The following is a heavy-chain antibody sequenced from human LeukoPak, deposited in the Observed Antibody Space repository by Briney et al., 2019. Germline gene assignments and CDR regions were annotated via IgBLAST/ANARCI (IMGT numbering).Heavy chain of an antibody. CDR1: GFTFSSYS. J-gene: IGHJ3*02. Sequence: GGSLRLSCAASGFTFSSYSMNWVRQAPGKGVEWVSSISSSSSYIYYADSVKGRFTISRDNAKNSLYLQMNSLRAEDTAVYYCASTMLNAFDIWGQGTMVTVSS. D-gene: IGHD3-10*02. CDR3: ASTMLNAFDI. CDR2: ISSSSSYI. V-gene: IGHV3-21*01.